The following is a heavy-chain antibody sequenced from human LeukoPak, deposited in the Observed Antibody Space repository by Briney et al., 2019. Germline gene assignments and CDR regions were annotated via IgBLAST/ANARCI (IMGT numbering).Heavy chain of an antibody. CDR1: GGTFSSYA. V-gene: IGHV1-69*13. CDR3: AWSGYPYYYMDV. CDR2: IIPIFGTA. D-gene: IGHD3-3*01. Sequence: SVKVSCKASGGTFSSYAISWVRQAPGQGLEWMGGIIPIFGTANYAQKFQGRVTITADESTSTAYMELSSLRSEDTAVYYCAWSGYPYYYMDVWGKGTTLTVSS. J-gene: IGHJ6*03.